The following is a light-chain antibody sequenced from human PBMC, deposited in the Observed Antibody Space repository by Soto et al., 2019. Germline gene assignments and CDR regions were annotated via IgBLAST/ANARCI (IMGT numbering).Light chain of an antibody. CDR1: QSISAW. CDR3: QQYNTYPLT. CDR2: KAS. V-gene: IGKV1-5*03. J-gene: IGKJ4*01. Sequence: DIQMTQSPSTLSASVGDRVTITCRASQSISAWLAWYQQKPGKAPNLLIYKASSLESGVPSMFSGSGSGTEFTLTISSLQPDDFATYYCQQYNTYPLTFGGGTTVEIK.